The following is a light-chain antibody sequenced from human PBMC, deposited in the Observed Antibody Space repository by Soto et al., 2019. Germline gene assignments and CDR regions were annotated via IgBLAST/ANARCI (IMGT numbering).Light chain of an antibody. CDR1: GSDVRTYNL. CDR3: CSYAGDKTYV. CDR2: EAS. V-gene: IGLV2-23*01. J-gene: IGLJ1*01. Sequence: QSVLTQPASVSGSPGQSITISCTVTGSDVRTYNLVSWYQQHPGKVPKLIIYEASKRPSGVSNRFSGSQPGNTASLTVSGLQAEDEADYYCCSYAGDKTYVFGSGPKVTAL.